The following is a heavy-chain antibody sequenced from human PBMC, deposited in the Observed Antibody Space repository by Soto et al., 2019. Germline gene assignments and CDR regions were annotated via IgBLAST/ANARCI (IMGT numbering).Heavy chain of an antibody. Sequence: ASVKVSCKASGYTFTAYSMHWVRQAPGQGLEWVGWFNPNSGDTIYAQKFQGRVTMTRDKSTGTAYMELYSLTSYNTAGDYCAREAPAVISLDYGGQGTRVTV. CDR3: AREAPAVISLDY. D-gene: IGHD6-19*01. CDR1: GYTFTAYS. CDR2: FNPNSGDT. J-gene: IGHJ4*02. V-gene: IGHV1-2*02.